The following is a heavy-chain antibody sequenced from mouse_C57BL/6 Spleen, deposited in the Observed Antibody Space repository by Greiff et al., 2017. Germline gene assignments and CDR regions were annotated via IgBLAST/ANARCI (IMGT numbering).Heavy chain of an antibody. CDR3: ARLYYGSSYWYFDV. CDR1: GYTFTSYW. D-gene: IGHD1-1*01. Sequence: QVQLQQPGAELVKPGASVTLSCKASGYTFTSYWMHWVKQRPGQGLEWIGMIHPNSGSTNYNEKFKSKATLTVDKSSSTAYMQLSSLTSEDSAVYYCARLYYGSSYWYFDVWGTGTTVTVSS. J-gene: IGHJ1*03. V-gene: IGHV1-64*01. CDR2: IHPNSGST.